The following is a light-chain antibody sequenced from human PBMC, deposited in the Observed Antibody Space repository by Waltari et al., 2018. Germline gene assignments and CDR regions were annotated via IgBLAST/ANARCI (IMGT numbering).Light chain of an antibody. V-gene: IGLV2-23*02. CDR2: EVT. CDR1: SSAVGNYNL. CDR3: CSYASGSTFV. J-gene: IGLJ2*01. Sequence: QSALTQPASVSGSPGQSITISCAGTSSAVGNYNLVSRCQQHAGEAPKLMIYEVTKQPSGVSNRFPGSKSGNTASLTISGLQAEDEADYYCCSYASGSTFVFGGGTKLTVL.